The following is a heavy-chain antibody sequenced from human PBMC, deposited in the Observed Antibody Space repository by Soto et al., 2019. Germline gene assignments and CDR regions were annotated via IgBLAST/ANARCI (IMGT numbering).Heavy chain of an antibody. V-gene: IGHV1-8*01. D-gene: IGHD1-26*01. J-gene: IGHJ4*02. Sequence: QVQLVQAGAEVREPGASVKVSCKASGYSFTSLDINWVRQTAGQGLEWMGWMQPSSGRTGYAQKFQGRVTMTRDTSRNTAYVELTTLTSDDAAFYYCARGVSAGVDYWGQGTLVTVSS. CDR1: GYSFTSLD. CDR3: ARGVSAGVDY. CDR2: MQPSSGRT.